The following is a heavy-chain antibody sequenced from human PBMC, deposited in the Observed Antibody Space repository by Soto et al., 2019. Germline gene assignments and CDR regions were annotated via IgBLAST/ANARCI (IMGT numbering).Heavy chain of an antibody. Sequence: QPVGSLRLSCAASGFTFSSYGMHWVRQAPGKGLEWVAVISYDGSNKYYADSVKGRFTISRDNSKNTLYLQMNSLRAEDTAVYYCAKAMAVQLWLPSPFDYWGQGTLVTVSS. CDR2: ISYDGSNK. D-gene: IGHD5-18*01. CDR3: AKAMAVQLWLPSPFDY. J-gene: IGHJ4*02. CDR1: GFTFSSYG. V-gene: IGHV3-30*18.